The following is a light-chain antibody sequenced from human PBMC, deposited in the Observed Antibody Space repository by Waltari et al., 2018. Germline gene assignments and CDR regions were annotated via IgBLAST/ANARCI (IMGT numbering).Light chain of an antibody. CDR1: NIGVKS. CDR2: DDS. Sequence: SSVLTQPPPVSLAPGKTASITCGGNNIGVKSVHWYQQRPGQAPVLVIYDDSARPSGIPERFSGSNSGNTATLTISRVEAGDGADYYCQVWDSNTNHVIFGGGTKLTVL. CDR3: QVWDSNTNHVI. J-gene: IGLJ2*01. V-gene: IGLV3-21*04.